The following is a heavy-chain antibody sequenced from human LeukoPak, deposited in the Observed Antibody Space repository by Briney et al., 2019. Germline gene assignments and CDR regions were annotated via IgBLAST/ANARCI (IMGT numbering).Heavy chain of an antibody. CDR3: ARGSAVAATNYGMDA. J-gene: IGHJ6*02. CDR1: GGSIRSTKW. CDR2: TDHSGST. D-gene: IGHD6-19*01. Sequence: SETLSLTCAVSGGSIRSTKWWNWVRQPPGKGLEWIGETDHSGSTNYNPSLKSRVTMSVDKSKNQFSLKLSSVTAADTAVYYCARGSAVAATNYGMDAWGQGTTVTVSS. V-gene: IGHV4-4*02.